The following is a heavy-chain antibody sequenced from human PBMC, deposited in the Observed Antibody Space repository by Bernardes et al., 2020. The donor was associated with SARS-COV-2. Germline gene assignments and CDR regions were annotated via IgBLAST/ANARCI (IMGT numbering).Heavy chain of an antibody. CDR2: ISSSSSTI. CDR3: AAPRFVFGMDV. J-gene: IGHJ6*02. Sequence: GGSLRLSCAASGFTFSSYAMSWVRQAPGKGLEWVSYISSSSSTIYYADSVKGRFTISRDNAKNSLYLQMNSLRAEDTAVYYCAAPRFVFGMDVWGQGTTVTVSS. D-gene: IGHD3-3*01. V-gene: IGHV3-48*01. CDR1: GFTFSSYA.